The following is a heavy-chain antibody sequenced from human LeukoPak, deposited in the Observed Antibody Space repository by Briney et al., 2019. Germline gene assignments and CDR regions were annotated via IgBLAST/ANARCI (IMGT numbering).Heavy chain of an antibody. Sequence: SETLSLTCSVSGGSISSYYWSWIRQPPGKGREGSGYIYYSGSTYYNPSLKSRVTISVDTSKNQFPLKLSSVTAADTAVYYCSRRGSTPYWYFDLWGRGTLVTVSS. CDR2: IYYSGST. V-gene: IGHV4-59*06. J-gene: IGHJ2*01. D-gene: IGHD3-10*01. CDR1: GGSISSYY. CDR3: SRRGSTPYWYFDL.